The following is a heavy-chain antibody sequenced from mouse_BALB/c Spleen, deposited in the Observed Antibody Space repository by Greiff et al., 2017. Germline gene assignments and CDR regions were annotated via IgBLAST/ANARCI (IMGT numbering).Heavy chain of an antibody. J-gene: IGHJ2*01. V-gene: IGHV5-6-5*01. CDR3: AWRGYGDYFDY. Sequence: DVLLVESGGGLVKPGGSLKLSCAASGFTFSSYAMSWVRQTPEKRLEWVASISSGGSTYYPDSVKGRFTISRDNARNILYLQMSSLRSEDTAMYYCAWRGYGDYFDYWGQGTTLTVSS. D-gene: IGHD1-2*01. CDR2: ISSGGST. CDR1: GFTFSSYA.